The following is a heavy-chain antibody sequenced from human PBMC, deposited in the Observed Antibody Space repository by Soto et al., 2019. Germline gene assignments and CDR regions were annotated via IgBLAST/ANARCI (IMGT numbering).Heavy chain of an antibody. D-gene: IGHD3-16*01. CDR2: IGGSGTQT. J-gene: IGHJ4*02. CDR1: GFTFSIYA. V-gene: IGHV3-23*01. CDR3: ARSQWMTVSVWFDY. Sequence: EVQLLESGGGLVQPGGSLRLSCAASGFTFSIYAMSWVRQAPGKGLEWVSTIGGSGTQTYYADSVKGRFTISSDNSKSTLYLQGNSLRADDTAVYYCARSQWMTVSVWFDYCGQGVLDTVSS.